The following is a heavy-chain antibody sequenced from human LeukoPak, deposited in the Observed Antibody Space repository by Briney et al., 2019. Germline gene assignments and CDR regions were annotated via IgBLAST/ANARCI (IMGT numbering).Heavy chain of an antibody. CDR2: IKQDGSEK. CDR3: ARGGYYYEFDY. V-gene: IGHV3-7*04. D-gene: IGHD3-22*01. J-gene: IGHJ4*02. Sequence: PGGSLRLSCAASGFTFSSYWMSWVRQAPGKGLEWVANIKQDGSEKYYVDSVKGRYTISRDNAKNSLYLQMNSLRAEDTAVYYCARGGYYYEFDYWGQGTLVTVSS. CDR1: GFTFSSYW.